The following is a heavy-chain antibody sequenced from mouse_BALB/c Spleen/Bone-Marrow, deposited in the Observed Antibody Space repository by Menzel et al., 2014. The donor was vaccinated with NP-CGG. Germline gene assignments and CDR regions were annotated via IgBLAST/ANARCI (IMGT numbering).Heavy chain of an antibody. J-gene: IGHJ3*01. CDR1: GYTFTSYY. CDR3: TREGDSPFAY. Sequence: QVHVKQSGAELVKPGASVKLSCKASGYTFTSYYMYWVKQRPGQGLEWIGEINPSNGGTNFNEKFKSKATLTVDKSSSTAYMQLGSLTSEDSAVYYCTREGDSPFAYWGQGTLVTVSA. CDR2: INPSNGGT. V-gene: IGHV1S81*02. D-gene: IGHD2-13*01.